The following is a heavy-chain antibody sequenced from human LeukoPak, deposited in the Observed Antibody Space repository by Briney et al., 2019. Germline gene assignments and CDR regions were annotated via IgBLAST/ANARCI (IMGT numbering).Heavy chain of an antibody. CDR1: GYTFNNFG. CDR3: SRSYYSSGWYYFDH. D-gene: IGHD2-15*01. CDR2: ISIGDGRT. V-gene: IGHV1-18*01. J-gene: IGHJ4*02. Sequence: ASVKVSCKTSGYTFNNFGITWVRQAPGQGPEWIGWISIGDGRTHYGRKFQDRVSMTREMSSNTAFLELNSLRSDDTAVYFCSRSYYSSGWYYFDHWGQGTLVIVSS.